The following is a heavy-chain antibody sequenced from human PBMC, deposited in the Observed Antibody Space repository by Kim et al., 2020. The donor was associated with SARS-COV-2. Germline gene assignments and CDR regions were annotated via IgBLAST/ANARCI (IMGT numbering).Heavy chain of an antibody. CDR1: GDSVSGNTVA. J-gene: IGHJ4*02. Sequence: SQTLSLTCAISGDSVSGNTVAWNWIRESPSRGLEWLGRTYYRSTWYYEYAISVQSRITVNADTSKNQFSLQLKYATPEDTAVYYCARDMYGSSGDYWGQGILVTVSS. CDR2: TYYRSTWYY. CDR3: ARDMYGSSGDY. V-gene: IGHV6-1*01. D-gene: IGHD6-19*01.